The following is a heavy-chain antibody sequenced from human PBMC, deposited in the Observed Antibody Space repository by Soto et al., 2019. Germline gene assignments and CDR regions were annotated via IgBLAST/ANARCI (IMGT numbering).Heavy chain of an antibody. CDR3: ARGALGFDP. V-gene: IGHV3-13*04. J-gene: IGHJ5*02. D-gene: IGHD6-6*01. CDR1: GFTFSRYD. Sequence: EVQVVESGGGLVQPGGFLRLSCAASGFTFSRYDMHWVRQATGRGLEWVSGIGTSGDTYYAGSVKGRFTISRENAKNSVYLQMNSLRAGDTAVYYCARGALGFDPWGQGTLVAVSS. CDR2: IGTSGDT.